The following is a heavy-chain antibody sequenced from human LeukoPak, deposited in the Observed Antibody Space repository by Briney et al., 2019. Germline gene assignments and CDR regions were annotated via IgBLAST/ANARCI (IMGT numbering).Heavy chain of an antibody. CDR3: ARDGGEYSYVYFDP. CDR2: IYYSGIT. V-gene: IGHV4-59*12. D-gene: IGHD5-18*01. J-gene: IGHJ5*02. CDR1: GGSISSYY. Sequence: SETLSFTCTVSGGSISSYYWSWIRQSPGKGLEWIEYIYYSGITNYNPSLKSRVTISLDTSKNQFSLKLSSVTAADTAVYYCARDGGEYSYVYFDPWGQGTLVTVSS.